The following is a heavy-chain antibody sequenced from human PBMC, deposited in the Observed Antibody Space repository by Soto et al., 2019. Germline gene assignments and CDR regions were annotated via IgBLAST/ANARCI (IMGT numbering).Heavy chain of an antibody. CDR2: IYYSGST. CDR3: ARLTWDSSGWYDY. V-gene: IGHV4-39*01. CDR1: GGSISSSSYY. D-gene: IGHD6-19*01. Sequence: QLQLQESGPGLVKPSETLSLTCTVSGGSISSSSYYWGWVRQPPGKGLEWIGRIYYSGSTYHNPSLKSRVTTNVDTTKNQCSLRLSSVTAADTAVYYCARLTWDSSGWYDYWGQGTLVTVSS. J-gene: IGHJ4*02.